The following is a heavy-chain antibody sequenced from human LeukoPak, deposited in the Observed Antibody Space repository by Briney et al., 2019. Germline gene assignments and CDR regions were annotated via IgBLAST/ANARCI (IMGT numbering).Heavy chain of an antibody. V-gene: IGHV3-23*01. J-gene: IGHJ5*02. CDR3: AKALYDLWSVEEVVFHP. D-gene: IGHD3-3*01. CDR1: GFTFSRYA. Sequence: PGGSLRLSCAASGFTFSRYAMSWVRPAPGKGLAWVSAICGSGGSTYYAGSVQGGLTPSRDNSKKTLYLQMNSLRAEDTDVYFCAKALYDLWSVEEVVFHPWGQGTQGTVS. CDR2: ICGSGGST.